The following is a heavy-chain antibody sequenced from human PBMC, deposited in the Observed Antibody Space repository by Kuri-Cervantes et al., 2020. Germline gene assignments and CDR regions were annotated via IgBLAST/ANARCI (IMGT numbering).Heavy chain of an antibody. V-gene: IGHV3-21*01. CDR1: GFTFSSYS. Sequence: GESLKISCAASGFTFSSYSMNWVRQAPGKGLEWVSSISSSSNYIYYADSVKGRFTISRDNAKNSLYLQMNSLRAEDTAVYYCARDQGVAGAFDYWGQGTLVTVSS. CDR2: ISSSSNYI. J-gene: IGHJ4*02. CDR3: ARDQGVAGAFDY. D-gene: IGHD1-26*01.